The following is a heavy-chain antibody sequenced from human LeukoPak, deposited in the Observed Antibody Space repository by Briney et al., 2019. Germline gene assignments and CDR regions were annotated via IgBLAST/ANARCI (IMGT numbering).Heavy chain of an antibody. CDR2: INHSGST. Sequence: SETLSLTCAVYGGSFSGYYWSWIRQPPGKGLEWIGEINHSGSTNYNPSLTSRVTISVDTSKNQFSLKLSSVTAADTAVYYCAIRTVTTPWGYYYGMDVWGQGTTVTVSS. CDR1: GGSFSGYY. CDR3: AIRTVTTPWGYYYGMDV. V-gene: IGHV4-34*01. D-gene: IGHD4-17*01. J-gene: IGHJ6*02.